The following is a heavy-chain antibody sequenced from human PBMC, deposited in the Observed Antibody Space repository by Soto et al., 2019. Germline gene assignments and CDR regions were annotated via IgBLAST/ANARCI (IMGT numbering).Heavy chain of an antibody. CDR3: ARLGPTSAY. Sequence: QVKLVQSGAEVKKPGASVKVSCKASGYTFTSYAISWVRQAPGQGLEWMGWISAYNGNTNDAQKLQGRVTMTTDTPAPTADMELRRLRSDDSAVYCCARLGPTSAYWGHGTLVTVSS. J-gene: IGHJ2*01. V-gene: IGHV1-18*01. CDR1: GYTFTSYA. CDR2: ISAYNGNT. D-gene: IGHD6-19*01.